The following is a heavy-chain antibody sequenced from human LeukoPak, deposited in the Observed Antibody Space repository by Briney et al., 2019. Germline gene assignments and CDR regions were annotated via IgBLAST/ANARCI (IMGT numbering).Heavy chain of an antibody. CDR3: ASSRGRFYWYFDL. Sequence: PSETLSLTCTVSGGSITSGGYYWSWIRQHPGKGLEWIGYIYYSGSTNYNPSLKSRVTISVDTSKNQFSLKLSSVTAADTAVYYCASSRGRFYWYFDLWGRGTLVTVSS. D-gene: IGHD3-10*01. J-gene: IGHJ2*01. V-gene: IGHV4-61*08. CDR2: IYYSGST. CDR1: GGSITSGGYY.